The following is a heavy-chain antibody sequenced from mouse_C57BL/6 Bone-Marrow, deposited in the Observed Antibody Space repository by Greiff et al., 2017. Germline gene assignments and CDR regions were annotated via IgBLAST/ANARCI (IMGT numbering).Heavy chain of an antibody. J-gene: IGHJ3*01. CDR3: ARGGSYYYGSSSWFAY. CDR1: GYAFSSYW. CDR2: IYPGDGDT. D-gene: IGHD1-1*01. Sequence: VQLQQSGAELVKPGASVKISCKASGYAFSSYWMNWVKQRPGKGLEWIGQIYPGDGDTNSNGKFKGKATLTADKSSSTAYMQLSSLTSEDSAVYFCARGGSYYYGSSSWFAYWGQGTLVTVSA. V-gene: IGHV1-80*01.